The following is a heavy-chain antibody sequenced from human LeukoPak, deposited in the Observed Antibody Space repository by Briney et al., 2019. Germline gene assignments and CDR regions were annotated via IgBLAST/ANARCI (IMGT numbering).Heavy chain of an antibody. V-gene: IGHV1-8*03. J-gene: IGHJ6*03. CDR3: ARGQGTPYYYYMDV. Sequence: ASVQVSCKASGYTFTSYDINWVRQATGQGLEWMGWMNPNSGNTGYAQKFQGRVTITRNTSISTAYMELSSLRSEDTAVYYCARGQGTPYYYYMDVWGKGTTVTVSS. CDR1: GYTFTSYD. CDR2: MNPNSGNT.